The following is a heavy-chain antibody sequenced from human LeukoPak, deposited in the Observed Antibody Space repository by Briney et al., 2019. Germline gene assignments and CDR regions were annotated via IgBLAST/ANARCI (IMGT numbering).Heavy chain of an antibody. V-gene: IGHV1-69*05. D-gene: IGHD3-22*01. CDR2: IIPIFGTA. J-gene: IGHJ2*01. Sequence: SVKVSCKASGGTFSSYAISWVRQAPGQGLEWMGRIIPIFGTANYAQKFQGRVTITTDESTSTAYMELSSLRSEDTAVYYCAREISADSSGYYYDYWYFDLWGHGTLVTVSS. CDR1: GGTFSSYA. CDR3: AREISADSSGYYYDYWYFDL.